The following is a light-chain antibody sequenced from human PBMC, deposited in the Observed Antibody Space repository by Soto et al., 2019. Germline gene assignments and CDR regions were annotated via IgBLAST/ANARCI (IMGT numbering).Light chain of an antibody. Sequence: EIQLNQSPSFLSASIGDRVTITCRASQGLSSYLAWYQQKPGKAPKLLIYAASTLQSGVPSRFSGSGSGTQFTLTISRLQPEDCATYYCQQLNDYPITFGRGTRLEIK. CDR2: AAS. CDR1: QGLSSY. J-gene: IGKJ5*01. V-gene: IGKV1-9*01. CDR3: QQLNDYPIT.